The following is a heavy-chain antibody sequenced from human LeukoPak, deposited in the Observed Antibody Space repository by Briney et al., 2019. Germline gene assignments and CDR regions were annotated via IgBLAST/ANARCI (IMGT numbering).Heavy chain of an antibody. V-gene: IGHV3-21*01. Sequence: PGGSLRLSYAASGFTFSSYSMNWVRQAPGKGLEWVLSISTSSSYIYYADSVKGRFTISRDNAKKSLYLQMNSLRAEDTAVYYCARNQILTGLFVDAFDIWGQGTMVTVSS. J-gene: IGHJ3*02. CDR2: ISTSSSYI. D-gene: IGHD3-9*01. CDR3: ARNQILTGLFVDAFDI. CDR1: GFTFSSYS.